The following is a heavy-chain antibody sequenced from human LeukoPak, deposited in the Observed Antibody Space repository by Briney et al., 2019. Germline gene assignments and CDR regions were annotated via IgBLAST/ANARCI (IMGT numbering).Heavy chain of an antibody. CDR2: IYITGNT. D-gene: IGHD3-22*01. Sequence: SETLSLTCTVSGASISSGNYHWSWIRQPAGKGLEWIGRIYITGNTNYNPSLGDRVTISVDTSKNQVSLRVSSVTAADTAIYFCARESSVGSGFPSYYFDFWGPGTQVSVSS. CDR3: ARESSVGSGFPSYYFDF. V-gene: IGHV4-61*02. CDR1: GASISSGNYH. J-gene: IGHJ4*02.